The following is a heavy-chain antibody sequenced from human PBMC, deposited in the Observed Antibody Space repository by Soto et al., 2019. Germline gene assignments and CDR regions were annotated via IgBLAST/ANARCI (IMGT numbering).Heavy chain of an antibody. CDR3: ARADCSGGSCYSRQSWFDP. CDR2: INAGNGNT. Sequence: QVQLVQSGAEVKKPGASVKVSCKASGYTFTSYAMHWVRQAPGQRLEWMGWINAGNGNTKYSQKFQGRVTITRDTSASTAYMELSSLRSEDTAVYYCARADCSGGSCYSRQSWFDPWGQGTLVTVSS. CDR1: GYTFTSYA. J-gene: IGHJ5*02. D-gene: IGHD2-15*01. V-gene: IGHV1-3*01.